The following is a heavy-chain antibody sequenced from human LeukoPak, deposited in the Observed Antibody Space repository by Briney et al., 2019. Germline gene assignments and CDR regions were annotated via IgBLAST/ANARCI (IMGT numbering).Heavy chain of an antibody. J-gene: IGHJ6*03. CDR1: GGTFSSYY. CDR3: ATGVPSSGRDLVYYHYYMDV. D-gene: IGHD5-24*01. V-gene: IGHV4-34*08. Sequence: SGTLSLTCAASGGTFSSYYWNWIRQPPGKGLEWIGEINHSGSTNYNPSLKSRVTIFVDESKNYFPQQQSSVTDADKDVYYCATGVPSSGRDLVYYHYYMDVWGKGTTVTVSS. CDR2: INHSGST.